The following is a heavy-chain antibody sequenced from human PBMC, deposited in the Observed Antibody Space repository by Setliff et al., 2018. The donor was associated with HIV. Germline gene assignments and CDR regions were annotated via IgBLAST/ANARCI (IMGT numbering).Heavy chain of an antibody. V-gene: IGHV3-64*02. CDR2: ISSNGGST. Sequence: PGGSLRLSCSASGFTFSSYVMHWVRQAPGKGLEYVSAISSNGGSTYYADSVKGRFTISRDNSKNKLDLQMGSLRAEDMAVYYCATRPAYNPSAFDIWGQGSMVTVSS. CDR1: GFTFSSYV. J-gene: IGHJ3*02. CDR3: ATRPAYNPSAFDI. D-gene: IGHD1-1*01.